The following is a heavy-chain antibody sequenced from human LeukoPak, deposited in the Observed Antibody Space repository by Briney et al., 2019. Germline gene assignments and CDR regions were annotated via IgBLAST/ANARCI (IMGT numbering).Heavy chain of an antibody. J-gene: IGHJ3*02. CDR1: GFTFSNYA. V-gene: IGHV3-23*01. Sequence: PGGSLRLSCAASGFTFSNYAMIWVRQAPGKGLEWVSVISNSGSSTDYADSVKGRFTISRDNSKNTLYLQMNSLRAEDTAVYYCAKDPPRSRALVDAFDIWGQGTLVTVSS. CDR2: ISNSGSST. D-gene: IGHD2-15*01. CDR3: AKDPPRSRALVDAFDI.